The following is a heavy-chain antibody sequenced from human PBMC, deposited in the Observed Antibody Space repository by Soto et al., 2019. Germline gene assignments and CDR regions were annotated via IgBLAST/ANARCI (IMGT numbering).Heavy chain of an antibody. Sequence: XSVKVSCTSSGYTFTCYYRPWVRQAPGQGLEWMGWINPNSGDTKYAQKFQGRVTMTRDTSTRTAYMEVSRLTSDDTAVYYCARSLSTIGGRPDAWGQGTLVTVSS. CDR1: GYTFTCYY. V-gene: IGHV1-2*02. CDR2: INPNSGDT. CDR3: ARSLSTIGGRPDA. J-gene: IGHJ5*02. D-gene: IGHD6-6*01.